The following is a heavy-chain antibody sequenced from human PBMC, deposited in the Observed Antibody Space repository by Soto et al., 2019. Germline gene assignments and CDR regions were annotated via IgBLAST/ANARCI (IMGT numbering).Heavy chain of an antibody. D-gene: IGHD3-10*01. CDR2: VTVTGGST. CDR1: AISFNTYG. CDR3: AGQRSPEGWFDH. J-gene: IGHJ5*02. Sequence: GGXLRLSCAASAISFNTYGVTWVRQAPGKGLEWVSTVTVTGGSTYYADSVKGRFTISRDRSNYTVSLLLNSLRVEGTAIYYCAGQRSPEGWFDHSGQGTLATVSS. V-gene: IGHV3-23*01.